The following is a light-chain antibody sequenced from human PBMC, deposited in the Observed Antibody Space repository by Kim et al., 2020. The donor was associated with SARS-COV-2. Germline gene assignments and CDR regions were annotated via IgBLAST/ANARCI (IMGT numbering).Light chain of an antibody. J-gene: IGLJ3*02. Sequence: SYELTQPPSVSVSPGQTARITCSGDALPKQYAYWYQQKPGQAPVLVIYKDSERPSGIPERFSGSSSGTTVTLTISGVQAEDEADYYRQSADSSGTPVFGG. CDR2: KDS. CDR3: QSADSSGTPV. V-gene: IGLV3-25*03. CDR1: ALPKQY.